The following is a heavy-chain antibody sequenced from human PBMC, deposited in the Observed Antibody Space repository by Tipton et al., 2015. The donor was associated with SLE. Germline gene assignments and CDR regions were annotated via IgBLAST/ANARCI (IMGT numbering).Heavy chain of an antibody. Sequence: TLSLTCTVSGGSISNYYWSWVRQPPGKGLEWIGFIYNGGRTRYNPSLESRVTMSVDTSKNQFSLKLRSVTAADTALYYCARTGGRDAFDFWGQGTLVTVSS. CDR1: GGSISNYY. D-gene: IGHD2-15*01. CDR3: ARTGGRDAFDF. CDR2: IYNGGRT. J-gene: IGHJ3*01. V-gene: IGHV4-4*09.